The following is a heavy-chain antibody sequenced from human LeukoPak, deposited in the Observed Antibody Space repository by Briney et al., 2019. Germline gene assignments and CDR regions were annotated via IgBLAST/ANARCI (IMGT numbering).Heavy chain of an antibody. D-gene: IGHD5-12*01. CDR2: ISSSSSYI. CDR1: GFTFSSYA. CDR3: ARVVVGRGYDGFDY. V-gene: IGHV3-21*01. J-gene: IGHJ4*02. Sequence: GGSLRLSCAASGFTFSSYAMSWVRQAPGKGLEWVSSISSSSSYIYYADSVKGRFTISRDNAKNSLYLQMNSLRAEDTAVYYCARVVVGRGYDGFDYWGQGTLVTVSS.